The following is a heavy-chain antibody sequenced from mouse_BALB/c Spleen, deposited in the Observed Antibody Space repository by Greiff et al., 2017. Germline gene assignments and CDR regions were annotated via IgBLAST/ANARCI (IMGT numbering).Heavy chain of an antibody. CDR2: ISSGGSYT. D-gene: IGHD2-4*01. V-gene: IGHV5-9-3*01. J-gene: IGHJ3*01. CDR1: GFTFSSYA. CDR3: ARQKGRYDYDGFAY. Sequence: EVQGVESGGGLVKPGGSLKLSCAASGFTFSSYAMSWVRQTPEKRLEWVATISSGGSYTYYPDSVKGRFTISRDNAKNTLYLQMSSLRSEDTAMYYCARQKGRYDYDGFAYWGQGTLVTVSA.